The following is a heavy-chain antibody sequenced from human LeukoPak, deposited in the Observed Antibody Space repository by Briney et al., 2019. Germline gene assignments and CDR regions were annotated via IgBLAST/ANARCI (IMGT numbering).Heavy chain of an antibody. CDR1: GFTFSSYS. Sequence: GGSLRLSCAAPGFTFSSYSMNWVRQAPGKGLEWVSYISIIRSTIYYADSVRGRFTISRDNAKNSLYLQMNSLRAEDTAVYYCARGNYGDHADYWGQGTLVTVSS. J-gene: IGHJ4*02. CDR3: ARGNYGDHADY. CDR2: ISIIRSTI. V-gene: IGHV3-48*01. D-gene: IGHD4-17*01.